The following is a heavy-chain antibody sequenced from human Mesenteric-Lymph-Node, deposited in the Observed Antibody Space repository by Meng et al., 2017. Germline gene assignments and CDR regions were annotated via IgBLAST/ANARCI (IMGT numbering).Heavy chain of an antibody. J-gene: IGHJ4*02. CDR3: ARVRRGVGATIYFDY. CDR2: INPNSGGT. D-gene: IGHD1-26*01. V-gene: IGHV1-2*06. CDR1: GYTFTGYY. Sequence: ASVKVSCKASGYTFTGYYMHWVRQAPGQGLEWMGRINPNSGGTNYAQKFQGRVTMTRDTSISTAYMELSSLRSEDTAVYYCARVRRGVGATIYFDYWGQGTLVTVSS.